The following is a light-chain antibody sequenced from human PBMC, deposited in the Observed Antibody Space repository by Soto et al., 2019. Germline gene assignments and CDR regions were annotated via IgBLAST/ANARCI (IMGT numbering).Light chain of an antibody. Sequence: QSVLTQSPSASASLGASVKLTCTLSSGHSSYAIAWHQQQSEKGPRYLMKLNSDGSHSKGDGIPDRFSGSSSGAERYLTISGLQSEDEADYYCQTWGTGPWVFGGGTKLTVL. V-gene: IGLV4-69*01. CDR1: SGHSSYA. CDR3: QTWGTGPWV. J-gene: IGLJ3*02. CDR2: LNSDGSH.